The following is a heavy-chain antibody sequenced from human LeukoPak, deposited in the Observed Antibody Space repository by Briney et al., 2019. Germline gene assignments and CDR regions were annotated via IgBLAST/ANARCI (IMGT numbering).Heavy chain of an antibody. D-gene: IGHD3-22*01. V-gene: IGHV1-46*01. CDR3: ARHSSLNYYDQ. J-gene: IGHJ4*02. CDR2: INPSGGST. CDR1: GYTFTSYY. Sequence: ASVKVSCKASGYTFTSYYMHWVRQAPGQGLEWMGIINPSGGSTSYAQKFQGRVTMTRDRSTSTVYMELSSLRSEDTAVYYCARHSSLNYYDQWGQGTLVTVSS.